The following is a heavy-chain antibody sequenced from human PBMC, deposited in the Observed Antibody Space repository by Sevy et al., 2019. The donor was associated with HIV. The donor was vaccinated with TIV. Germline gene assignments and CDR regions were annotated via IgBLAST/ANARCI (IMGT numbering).Heavy chain of an antibody. J-gene: IGHJ3*02. CDR3: AGGRFDSTGSFDAFDI. CDR1: GITFSGYA. Sequence: GGSLRLSCAASGITFSGYAMNWVRRAPGKGLDWVSTIYGSAGVTYYADSVKGRFTISRDNSKNTLFLQMNNLRAEDTAVYYCAGGRFDSTGSFDAFDIWGRGTLVTVSS. CDR2: IYGSAGVT. D-gene: IGHD3-22*01. V-gene: IGHV3-23*01.